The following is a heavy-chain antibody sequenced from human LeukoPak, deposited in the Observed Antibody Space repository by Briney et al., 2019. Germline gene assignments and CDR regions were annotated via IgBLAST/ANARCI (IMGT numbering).Heavy chain of an antibody. Sequence: GGSLRLSCAASRFTFSSYWMGWVRQAPGKGLEWVANIKQDGSEKYYVDSVKGRFTISRDNAKNSLYLQMNSLRAEDTAVYYCASFYQLLGANAFYIWGHGTMVTVSS. V-gene: IGHV3-7*01. J-gene: IGHJ3*02. CDR3: ASFYQLLGANAFYI. D-gene: IGHD2-2*01. CDR2: IKQDGSEK. CDR1: RFTFSSYW.